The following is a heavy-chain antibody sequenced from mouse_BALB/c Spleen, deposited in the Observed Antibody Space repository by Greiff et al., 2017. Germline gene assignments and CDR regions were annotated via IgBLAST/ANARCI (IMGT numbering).Heavy chain of an antibody. J-gene: IGHJ4*01. CDR2: ISYSGST. V-gene: IGHV3-2*02. CDR3: ARDPTTVITVDYAMDY. CDR1: GYSITSYYA. Sequence: DVKLQESGPGLVKPSQSLSLTCTVSGYSITSYYAWNWIRQLPGNKLEWVGYISYSGSTSYNPSLKSRITITRDTSKNQFYLQLKSVTTEDTATYYCARDPTTVITVDYAMDYWGQGTSVTVSS. D-gene: IGHD2-4*01.